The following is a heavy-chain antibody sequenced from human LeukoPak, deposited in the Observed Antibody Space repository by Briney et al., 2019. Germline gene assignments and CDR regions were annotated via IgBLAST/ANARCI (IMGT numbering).Heavy chain of an antibody. V-gene: IGHV5-51*01. J-gene: IGHJ6*02. CDR1: GYRFTSYW. CDR3: AIRVVTIFPSPHGMYGMDV. Sequence: GESLNISCKGPGYRFTSYWIAWVRQIPGKGLGWMGIIYLGDSDTRYSPSFQGQVTISADKSISTAYLQWSSLKASDTAMYYCAIRVVTIFPSPHGMYGMDVWGQGTTVTVSS. CDR2: IYLGDSDT. D-gene: IGHD3-9*01.